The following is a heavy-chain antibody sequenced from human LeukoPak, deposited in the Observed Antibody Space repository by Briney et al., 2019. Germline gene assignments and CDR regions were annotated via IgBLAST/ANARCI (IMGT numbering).Heavy chain of an antibody. J-gene: IGHJ2*01. V-gene: IGHV4-34*01. CDR1: GVPFSNYC. Sequence: SETLSLTCAIHGVPFSNYCWSWIRQSPGRELEWIVDIDHDGDATHNPSLKSRVTISVDTSKNQFSLKLSSVTAADTAVYYCARVTYWYFDLWGRGTLVTVSS. CDR2: IDHDGDA. CDR3: ARVTYWYFDL.